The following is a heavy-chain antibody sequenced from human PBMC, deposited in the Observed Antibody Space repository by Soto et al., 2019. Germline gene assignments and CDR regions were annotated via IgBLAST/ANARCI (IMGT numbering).Heavy chain of an antibody. Sequence: QVQLQESGPRLVKPSETLSLTCTVSGDSISSNYWSWIRQPPGKGLEWVGYVYSSGSTKYNPSLKSRVTLSVDTPKNQVSLKLSSVTASDTAVYYCARDRSAAGYNWFDPWGQGTLVTVSS. V-gene: IGHV4-59*01. J-gene: IGHJ5*02. D-gene: IGHD6-13*01. CDR1: GDSISSNY. CDR3: ARDRSAAGYNWFDP. CDR2: VYSSGST.